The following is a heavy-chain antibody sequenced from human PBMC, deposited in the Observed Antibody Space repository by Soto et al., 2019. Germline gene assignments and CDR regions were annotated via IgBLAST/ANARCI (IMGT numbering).Heavy chain of an antibody. D-gene: IGHD6-6*01. J-gene: IGHJ6*02. CDR3: ARDQGAARDYYYYGMDV. V-gene: IGHV3-30-3*01. CDR2: ISYDGSNK. CDR1: GFTFSSYA. Sequence: VGSLRLSCAASGFTFSSYAMHWVRQAPGKGLEWVAVISYDGSNKYYADSVKGRFTISRDNSKNTLYLQMNSLRAEDTAVYYCARDQGAARDYYYYGMDVWGQGTTVTVSS.